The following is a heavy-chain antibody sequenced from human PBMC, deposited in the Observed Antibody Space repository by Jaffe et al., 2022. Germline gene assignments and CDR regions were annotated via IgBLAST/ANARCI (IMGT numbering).Heavy chain of an antibody. J-gene: IGHJ4*02. V-gene: IGHV7-4-1*02. CDR1: GYTFTSYA. CDR2: INTNTGNP. CDR3: ARGLYYDFWSGYYTQNPGYFDY. Sequence: QVQLVQSGSELKKPGASVKVSCKASGYTFTSYAMNWVRQAPGQGLEWMGWINTNTGNPTYAQGFTGRFVFSLDTSVSTAYLQISSLKAEDTAVYYCARGLYYDFWSGYYTQNPGYFDYWGQGTLVTVSS. D-gene: IGHD3-3*01.